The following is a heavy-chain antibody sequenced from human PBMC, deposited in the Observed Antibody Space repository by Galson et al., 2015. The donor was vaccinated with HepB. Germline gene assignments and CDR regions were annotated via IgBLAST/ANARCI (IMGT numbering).Heavy chain of an antibody. V-gene: IGHV3-7*01. Sequence: SLRLECPGPGFTYSNHWMMWARQAPGRGLEWVANIKQDGSEKYYVDSVKGRFTISRDNAKKSLYLQMSSLRAEDTAVYYCAREIPVAGHAADYWGQGTLVIVSS. CDR2: IKQDGSEK. CDR3: AREIPVAGHAADY. J-gene: IGHJ4*02. D-gene: IGHD6-19*01. CDR1: GFTYSNHW.